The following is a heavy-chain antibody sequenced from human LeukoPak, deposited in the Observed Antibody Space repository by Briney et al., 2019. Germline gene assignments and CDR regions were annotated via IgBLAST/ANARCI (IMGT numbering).Heavy chain of an antibody. CDR2: IYYSGST. CDR3: ARGNWFDP. CDR1: GGSISSSSYY. V-gene: IGHV4-39*07. Sequence: PSETLSLTCTVAGGSISSSSYYWGWIRQPPGKGLEGIGSIYYSGSTYYNPSLKSRVTISVDTSKNQFSLKLSSVTAADTAVYYCARGNWFDPWGQGTLATVSS. J-gene: IGHJ5*02.